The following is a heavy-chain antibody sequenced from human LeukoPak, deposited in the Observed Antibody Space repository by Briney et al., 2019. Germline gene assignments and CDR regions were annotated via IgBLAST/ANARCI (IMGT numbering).Heavy chain of an antibody. CDR1: GFTFSSYA. V-gene: IGHV3-7*01. CDR3: ARAPRPGFWSGYCEY. D-gene: IGHD3-3*01. CDR2: IKQDGSVE. J-gene: IGHJ4*02. Sequence: GGSLRLSCAAPGFTFSSYAMSWVRQAPGKGLEWVANIKQDGSVEYYVDSVKGRFTISRDNAKNSLYLQMNSLRGEDTAVYYCARAPRPGFWSGYCEYWGQGTLVTVSS.